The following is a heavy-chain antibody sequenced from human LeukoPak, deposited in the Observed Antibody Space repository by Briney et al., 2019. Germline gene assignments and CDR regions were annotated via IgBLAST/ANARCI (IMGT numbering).Heavy chain of an antibody. J-gene: IGHJ4*02. Sequence: GGSLRLSCAASGFILSHNWMSWVRQVPGKGLEWVANLKPDGSDKYYVDSVKGRFTISRDNAKNSLYLQMDSLRAEDTALYYCARDPGRHGHFDYWGQGTLVTVSS. CDR1: GFILSHNW. V-gene: IGHV3-7*01. D-gene: IGHD2-8*01. CDR3: ARDPGRHGHFDY. CDR2: LKPDGSDK.